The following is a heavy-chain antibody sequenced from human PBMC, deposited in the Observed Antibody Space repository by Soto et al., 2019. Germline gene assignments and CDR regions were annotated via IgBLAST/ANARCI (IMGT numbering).Heavy chain of an antibody. Sequence: ESVGGVVQPGRSLRLSCAASGFSFSSYGMHWVRQAPGKGLEWVAVISYDGSNKYYADSVKGRFTISRDNFKNTLYLQMNSLRAEDTAVYYCAKGDQFTSTWYEYYYMDVWGKGTTVTVSS. V-gene: IGHV3-30*18. D-gene: IGHD6-13*01. CDR1: GFSFSSYG. CDR3: AKGDQFTSTWYEYYYMDV. CDR2: ISYDGSNK. J-gene: IGHJ6*03.